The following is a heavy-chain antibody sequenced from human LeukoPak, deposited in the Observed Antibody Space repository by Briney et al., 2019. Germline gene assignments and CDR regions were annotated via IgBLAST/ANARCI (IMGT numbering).Heavy chain of an antibody. J-gene: IGHJ4*02. V-gene: IGHV1-69*05. CDR3: AGSYCSSFTYDSVHGNLDY. Sequence: GASVKVSCKASGGTFSSYAISWVRQAPGQGLEWMGGIIPIFGTANYAQKFQGRVTMTRDMSTSTVYMELSSLRSDDTALYYCAGSYCSSFTYDSVHGNLDYWGQGTLVTVSS. CDR1: GGTFSSYA. CDR2: IIPIFGTA. D-gene: IGHD2-2*01.